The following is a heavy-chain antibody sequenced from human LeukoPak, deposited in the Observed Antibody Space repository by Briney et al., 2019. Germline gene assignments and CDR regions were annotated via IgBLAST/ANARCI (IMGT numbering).Heavy chain of an antibody. Sequence: SETLSLTCTVSGGSVSSGSYYWSWIRQPPGKGLEWIGEINHSGSTNYNPSLKSRVTISVDTSKNQFSLKLSSVTAADTAVYYCARRNHGYSYVSAGYFDLWGRGTLVTVSS. J-gene: IGHJ2*01. CDR1: GGSVSSGSYY. V-gene: IGHV4-39*07. CDR3: ARRNHGYSYVSAGYFDL. CDR2: INHSGST. D-gene: IGHD5-18*01.